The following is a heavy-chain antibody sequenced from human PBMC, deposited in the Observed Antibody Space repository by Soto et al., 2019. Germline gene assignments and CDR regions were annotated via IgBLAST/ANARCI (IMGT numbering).Heavy chain of an antibody. D-gene: IGHD4-17*01. V-gene: IGHV1-58*01. Sequence: SVKVSCKASGFTFTSSAVQWVRQARGQRLEWIGWIVVGSGNTNYAQKFQERVTITRDMSTSTAYMELSSLRSEDTAVYYCAAAVTTDYYYYGMDVWGQGTTVTVSS. CDR2: IVVGSGNT. CDR1: GFTFTSSA. J-gene: IGHJ6*02. CDR3: AAAVTTDYYYYGMDV.